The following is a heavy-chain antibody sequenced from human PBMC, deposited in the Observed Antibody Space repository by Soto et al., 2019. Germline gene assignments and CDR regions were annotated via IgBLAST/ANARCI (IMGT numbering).Heavy chain of an antibody. Sequence: GASVKVSCKASGGTFNKYAIDWVRQAPGQGLEWMGGITPLFGTPNYAQRFQGRVTISADEVTSTAYMELRSLRSGDTGVYYCARQFDYDTSGYYYAYWGQGTLVTVSS. V-gene: IGHV1-69*13. CDR3: ARQFDYDTSGYYYAY. J-gene: IGHJ4*02. D-gene: IGHD3-22*01. CDR1: GGTFNKYA. CDR2: ITPLFGTP.